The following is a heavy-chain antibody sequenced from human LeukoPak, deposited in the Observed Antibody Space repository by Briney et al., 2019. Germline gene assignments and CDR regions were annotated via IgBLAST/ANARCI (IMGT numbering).Heavy chain of an antibody. D-gene: IGHD4-17*01. CDR3: ARDPVGYTVTPWYFDL. J-gene: IGHJ2*01. V-gene: IGHV4-39*02. CDR1: GGSISSSSYY. CDR2: IYYSGST. Sequence: SETLSLTCTVSGGSISSSSYYWGWIRQPPGKGLEWIGSIYYSGSTYYNPSLKSRVTISVDTSKNQFSLKLSSVTAADTAVYYCARDPVGYTVTPWYFDLWGRGTLVTVSS.